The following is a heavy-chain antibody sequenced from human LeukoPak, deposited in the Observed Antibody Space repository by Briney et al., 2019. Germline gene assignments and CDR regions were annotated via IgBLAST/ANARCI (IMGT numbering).Heavy chain of an antibody. CDR3: SKSGLNRFDY. D-gene: IGHD2-15*01. CDR1: GFTFSSYA. J-gene: IGHJ4*02. Sequence: GGSLRLSCVASGFTFSSYAMSWVRQAPGKGLEWVSGISGRDGSTYYADSVRGRFTISRDNSKNTLYLQMNSLRAEDTAIYYCSKSGLNRFDYWGQGTLVTVSS. CDR2: ISGRDGST. V-gene: IGHV3-23*01.